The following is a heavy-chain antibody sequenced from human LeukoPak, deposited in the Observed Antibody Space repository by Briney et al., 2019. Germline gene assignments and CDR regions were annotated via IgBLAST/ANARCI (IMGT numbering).Heavy chain of an antibody. J-gene: IGHJ4*02. CDR1: GFTVSTNY. Sequence: GGSLRLSCAASGFTVSTNYMSWVRQAPGKGLEWVSVIYSGGSTYYADSVKGRFSISRDNSKNTLYLQMDSLRGEDTAVYYCAKDFRIGYSAHFDYWGQGALVTVSS. CDR2: IYSGGST. V-gene: IGHV3-53*01. CDR3: AKDFRIGYSAHFDY. D-gene: IGHD2-21*01.